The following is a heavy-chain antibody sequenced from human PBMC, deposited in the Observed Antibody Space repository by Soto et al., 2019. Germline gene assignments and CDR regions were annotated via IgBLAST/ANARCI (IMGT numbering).Heavy chain of an antibody. CDR1: GGSISSGDFY. J-gene: IGHJ4*02. D-gene: IGHD6-6*01. CDR2: IYYSGST. Sequence: QVQLQESGPGLVKPSQTLSLTCTVSGGSISSGDFYWSWIRQPPGKGLEWIGYIYYSGSTYYNPSLKSRVTISVDTSKNPSSLKLSSVTAADTAVYYCAVSIAARYFDYWGQGTLVTVSS. V-gene: IGHV4-30-4*01. CDR3: AVSIAARYFDY.